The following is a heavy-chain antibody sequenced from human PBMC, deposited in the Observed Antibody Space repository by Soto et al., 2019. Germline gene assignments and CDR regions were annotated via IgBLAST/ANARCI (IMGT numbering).Heavy chain of an antibody. V-gene: IGHV4-59*08. CDR2: IYYSGST. CDR3: ARTYYDFWSGYYPYTDYYYYIDV. Sequence: PSETLSLTCTVSGGSISSYYWSWIRQPPGKGLEWIGYIYYSGSTNYNPSLKSRVTISVDTSKNQFSLKLSSVTAADTAVYYCARTYYDFWSGYYPYTDYYYYIDVWGKGTTVTVSS. D-gene: IGHD3-3*01. CDR1: GGSISSYY. J-gene: IGHJ6*03.